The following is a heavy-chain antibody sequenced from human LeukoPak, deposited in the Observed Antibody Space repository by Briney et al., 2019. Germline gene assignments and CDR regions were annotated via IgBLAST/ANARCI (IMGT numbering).Heavy chain of an antibody. V-gene: IGHV4-59*01. CDR2: IYWSGST. CDR3: AKGPINRSATLLRGLIISD. Sequence: SETLFLACSVSGGSISSYYWSWIRQPPGKGLEWIGYIYWSGSTNYNPSLKSRVTISVDTSKNQFSLRLRSVTAADTAVYYCAKGPINRSATLLRGLIISDWGQGTMVTVSS. D-gene: IGHD3-10*01. J-gene: IGHJ4*02. CDR1: GGSISSYY.